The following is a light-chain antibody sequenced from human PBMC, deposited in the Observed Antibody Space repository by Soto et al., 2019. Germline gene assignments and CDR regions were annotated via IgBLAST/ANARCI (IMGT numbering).Light chain of an antibody. V-gene: IGKV1-39*01. CDR3: QQSYSTHTWT. CDR2: AAS. J-gene: IGKJ1*01. Sequence: DIPMTQSPSSLSASVGDRVTITCRASQSISSYLNWYQQKPGKAPKLLIYAASSLQSGVPPRFSGSGSGTDFTLTISSLQPEDFATYYCQQSYSTHTWTFGQGTKVEIK. CDR1: QSISSY.